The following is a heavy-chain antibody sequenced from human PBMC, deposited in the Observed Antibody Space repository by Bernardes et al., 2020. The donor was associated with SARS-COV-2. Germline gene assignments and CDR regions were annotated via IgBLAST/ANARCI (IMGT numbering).Heavy chain of an antibody. CDR2: ISAYNGNT. D-gene: IGHD3-9*01. V-gene: IGHV1-18*01. CDR3: ARAPGDYYDILTGYSGFDP. J-gene: IGHJ5*02. Sequence: ASVKDSCKASGYTFTSYGISWVRQAPGQGLEWMGWISAYNGNTNYAQKLQGRVTMTTDTSTSTAYMELRSLRSDDTAVYYCARAPGDYYDILTGYSGFDPWGQGTLVTVSS. CDR1: GYTFTSYG.